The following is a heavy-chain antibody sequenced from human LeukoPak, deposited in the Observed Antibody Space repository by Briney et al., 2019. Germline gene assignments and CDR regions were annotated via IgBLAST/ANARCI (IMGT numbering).Heavy chain of an antibody. CDR3: ARAIRNQLLSDH. CDR2: MNPNSANT. D-gene: IGHD2-2*01. Sequence: ASVKVSCKASGYTFSTYDVIWVRQATGQGLEWMGWMNPNSANTGNALKFRGRVTMTGDTSISTAYMELSSLISEDTAVYYCARAIRNQLLSDHWGPGTLVTVSS. J-gene: IGHJ4*02. CDR1: GYTFSTYD. V-gene: IGHV1-8*01.